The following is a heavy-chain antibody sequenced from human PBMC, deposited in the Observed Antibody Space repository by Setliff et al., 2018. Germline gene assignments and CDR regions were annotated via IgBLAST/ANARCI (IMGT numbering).Heavy chain of an antibody. J-gene: IGHJ6*03. CDR2: TIPMFGST. Sequence: GASVKVSCKASGGTFSSYGISWVRQAPGQGLEWMGGTIPMFGSTKYAQKFQGRVTIITDEFTGTAYMELSSLRTEDTAVYYCAREGVDIRSSTDYRYYMDVWGKGTTVTVSS. D-gene: IGHD5-12*01. V-gene: IGHV1-69*05. CDR3: AREGVDIRSSTDYRYYMDV. CDR1: GGTFSSYG.